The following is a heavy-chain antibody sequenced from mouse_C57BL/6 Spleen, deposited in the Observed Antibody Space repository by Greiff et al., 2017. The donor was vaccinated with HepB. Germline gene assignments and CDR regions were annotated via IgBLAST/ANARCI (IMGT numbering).Heavy chain of an antibody. D-gene: IGHD1-1*01. J-gene: IGHJ1*03. CDR3: ARDPYYYGSSYGYFDV. CDR1: GYAFSSSW. V-gene: IGHV1-82*01. CDR2: IYPGDGDT. Sequence: VKLQQSGPELVKPGASVKISCKASGYAFSSSWMNWVKQRPGKGLEWIGRIYPGDGDTNYNGKFKGKATLTADKSSSTAYMQLSSLTSEDSAVYFGARDPYYYGSSYGYFDVWGTGTTVTVSS.